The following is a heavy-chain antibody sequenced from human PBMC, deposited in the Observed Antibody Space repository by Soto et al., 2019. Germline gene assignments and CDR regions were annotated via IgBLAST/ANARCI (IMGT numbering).Heavy chain of an antibody. D-gene: IGHD2-21*02. CDR3: ARAYCGGYCYNDAFDI. Sequence: GGSLRLSCAASGFTFSSYGMSWVRQAPGKGLEWVSNIKQDGSEKYYVDSVKGRFTISRDNAKNSLYLQMNSLRAADTSVYSCARAYCGGYCYNDAFDIWGQGTMVTVSS. CDR2: IKQDGSEK. V-gene: IGHV3-7*01. J-gene: IGHJ3*02. CDR1: GFTFSSYG.